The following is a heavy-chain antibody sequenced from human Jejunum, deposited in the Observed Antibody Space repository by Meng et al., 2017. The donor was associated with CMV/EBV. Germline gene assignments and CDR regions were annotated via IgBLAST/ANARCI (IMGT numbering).Heavy chain of an antibody. D-gene: IGHD2-2*01. Sequence: RGVRGGPGEGLGWVGWVGPSGGGTSCARGLQGRVAMAGDTSISTVCIELGRLRADDTGVYYCARAWQYQMLRYNGMDVWGQGTTVTVSS. CDR2: VGPSGGGT. J-gene: IGHJ6*02. CDR3: ARAWQYQMLRYNGMDV. V-gene: IGHV1-2*02.